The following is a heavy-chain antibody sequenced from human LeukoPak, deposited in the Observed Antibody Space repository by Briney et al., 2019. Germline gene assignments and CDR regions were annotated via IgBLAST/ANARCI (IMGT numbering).Heavy chain of an antibody. CDR1: GGSFSGYY. Sequence: SETLSLTCAVYGGSFSGYYWSWIRQPPGKGLEWIGSIYYSGSTYHNPSLKSRVTISVDTSKNQFSLKLSSVTAADTAVYYCARFGGTHDAFDIWGQGTMVTVSS. CDR3: ARFGGTHDAFDI. V-gene: IGHV4-34*01. D-gene: IGHD4-23*01. J-gene: IGHJ3*02. CDR2: IYYSGST.